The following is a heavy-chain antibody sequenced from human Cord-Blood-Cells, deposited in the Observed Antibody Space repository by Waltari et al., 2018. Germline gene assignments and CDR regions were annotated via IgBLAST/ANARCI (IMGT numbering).Heavy chain of an antibody. CDR3: ARGFGLVRYGMDV. J-gene: IGHJ6*02. V-gene: IGHV4-34*01. D-gene: IGHD3-3*01. CDR1: GGSFRGYY. CDR2: INHSGST. Sequence: QVQLQQWGAGLLKPSEPLSLPCAVYGGSFRGYYWSWIRQPPGKGLEWIGEINHSGSTNYNPSLKSRVTISVDTSKNQFSLKLSSVTAADTAVYYCARGFGLVRYGMDVWGQGTTVTVSS.